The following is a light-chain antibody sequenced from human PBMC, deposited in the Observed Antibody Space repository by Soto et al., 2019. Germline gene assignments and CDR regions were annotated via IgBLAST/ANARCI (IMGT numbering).Light chain of an antibody. CDR2: GAS. V-gene: IGKV1-6*01. J-gene: IGKJ1*01. Sequence: AIQMTQSPSSLSASGGDRVTITCRASQGIRNDLGWYQQKPGKAPNLLIYGASSLQTGVPSRFSGSGSGTDLTLTVSRLQPEDVATSYRLQDYNNPRAFSQGTKV. CDR1: QGIRND. CDR3: LQDYNNPRA.